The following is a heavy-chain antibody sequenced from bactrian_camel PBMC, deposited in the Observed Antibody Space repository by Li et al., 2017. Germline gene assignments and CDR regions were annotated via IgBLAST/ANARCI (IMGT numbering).Heavy chain of an antibody. Sequence: HVQLVESGGGLVQPGGSLRLSCAASGFHFSTYWMFWVRQAPGKGLEWVSSIYSDGRRSYYADSVKGRFTISRDNAKNTVYLQMNSLKSEDTALYYCATAETYYSDYPLFYWGQGTQVTVS. CDR2: IYSDGRRS. J-gene: IGHJ4*01. CDR1: GFHFSTYW. CDR3: ATAETYYSDYPLFY. V-gene: IGHV3S6*01. D-gene: IGHD4*01.